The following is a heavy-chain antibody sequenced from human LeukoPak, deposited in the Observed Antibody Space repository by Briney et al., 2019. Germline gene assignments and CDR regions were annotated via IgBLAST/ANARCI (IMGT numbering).Heavy chain of an antibody. J-gene: IGHJ4*02. V-gene: IGHV3-30-3*01. D-gene: IGHD3-10*01. CDR3: AREVRGVPDY. CDR2: ISHDGSSE. Sequence: SGRSLRLSCAASGFTFNTYAMHWVRQAPGKGLEWVAVISHDGSSEYYADSVKGRFTISRDNSKNTLYLQMNSLRAEDTAVYYCAREVRGVPDYWGQGTLVTVSS. CDR1: GFTFNTYA.